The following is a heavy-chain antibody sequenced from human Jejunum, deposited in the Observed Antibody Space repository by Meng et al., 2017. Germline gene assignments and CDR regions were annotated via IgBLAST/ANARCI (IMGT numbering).Heavy chain of an antibody. J-gene: IGHJ4*02. CDR2: IYGDGKT. Sequence: GSLRLSCEASGFTISGKYMSWVRQPPGKGLQWVSLIYGDGKTFYADSVKGRFTISRDDSKNTVSLQMNSLTVEDTAVYYCARVRLGLGGSDYWGQGTLVTVSS. CDR3: ARVRLGLGGSDY. V-gene: IGHV3-66*02. D-gene: IGHD3-16*01. CDR1: GFTISGKY.